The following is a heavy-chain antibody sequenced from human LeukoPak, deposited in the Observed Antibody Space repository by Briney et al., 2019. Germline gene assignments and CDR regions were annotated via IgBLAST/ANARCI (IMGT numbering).Heavy chain of an antibody. J-gene: IGHJ4*02. D-gene: IGHD3-3*01. CDR1: GGTFSSYA. V-gene: IGHV1-69*13. Sequence: SVKVSCKASGGTFSSYAISWVRRAPGQGLEWMGGIIPIFGTANYAQKFQGRVTITADESTSTAYMELSSLRSEDTAVYYCAVGGLRSGEETLPLPIDYWGQGTLVTVSS. CDR3: AVGGLRSGEETLPLPIDY. CDR2: IIPIFGTA.